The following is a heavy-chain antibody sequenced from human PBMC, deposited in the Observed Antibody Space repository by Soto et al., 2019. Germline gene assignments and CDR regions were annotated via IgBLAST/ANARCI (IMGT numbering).Heavy chain of an antibody. V-gene: IGHV3-23*01. J-gene: IGHJ3*02. CDR3: AGRVIGSSRAFDI. CDR1: GFAFSSHT. Sequence: PGGSLRLSCAASGFAFSSHTMSWVRQAPEQGLEWVSGISDGGDLTYNANSVKGWFTISRDNSKDTLYLQMNSLRAEDTAVYYCAGRVIGSSRAFDIWGQGIMVTVSS. CDR2: ISDGGDLT. D-gene: IGHD3-10*01.